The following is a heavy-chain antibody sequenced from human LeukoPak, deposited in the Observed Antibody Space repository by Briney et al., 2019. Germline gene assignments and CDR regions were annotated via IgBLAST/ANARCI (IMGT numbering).Heavy chain of an antibody. CDR3: ARDHLARSDSPRRRDYYYGMDV. CDR2: INHSGST. Sequence: SETLSLTCAVYGGSFSGYYWSWIRQPPGKGLEWIGEINHSGSTNYNPSLKSRVTISVDTSKNQFSLKPSSVTAADTAVYYCARDHLARSDSPRRRDYYYGMDVWGQGTTVTVSS. J-gene: IGHJ6*02. CDR1: GGSFSGYY. D-gene: IGHD1-14*01. V-gene: IGHV4-34*01.